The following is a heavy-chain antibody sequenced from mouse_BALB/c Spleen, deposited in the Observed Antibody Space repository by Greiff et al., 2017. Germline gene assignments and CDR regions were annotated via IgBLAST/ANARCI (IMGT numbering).Heavy chain of an antibody. CDR1: GYTFSSYW. CDR2: ILPGSGST. V-gene: IGHV1-9*01. CDR3: ASNAYYRYDGFDY. D-gene: IGHD2-14*01. Sequence: QVQLQQSGAELMKPGASVKISCKATGYTFSSYWIEWVKQRPGHGLEWIGEILPGSGSTNYNEKFKGKATFTADTSSNTAYMQLSSLTSEDSAVYYCASNAYYRYDGFDYWGQGTTLTVSS. J-gene: IGHJ2*01.